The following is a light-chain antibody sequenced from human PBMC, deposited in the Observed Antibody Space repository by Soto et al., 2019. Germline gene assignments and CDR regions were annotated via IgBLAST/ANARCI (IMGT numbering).Light chain of an antibody. CDR3: QQFGGSPLT. V-gene: IGKV3-20*01. J-gene: IGKJ1*01. CDR1: QSIASSY. CDR2: AAS. Sequence: EIVLTQSPGTLSLSPGERVTLSCRASQSIASSYLAWYQQKSGQSPRLLIYAASTRATGIPDRFSGSGSGTDFTLTISRLEPEDFAVYYCQQFGGSPLTFGQGTKVEV.